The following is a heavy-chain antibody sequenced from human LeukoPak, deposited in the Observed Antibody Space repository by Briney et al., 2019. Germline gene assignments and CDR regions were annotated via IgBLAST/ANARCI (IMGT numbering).Heavy chain of an antibody. CDR2: ISSSSSYI. D-gene: IGHD6-13*01. CDR3: ARDLLAYSSSWYDAFDI. V-gene: IGHV3-21*01. CDR1: GFTFSSYS. Sequence: GGSLRLSCAASGFTFSSYSMNWVRQAPGKGLEWVSSISSSSSYIYYADSVKGRFTISRDNAKNSLYLQMNSQRAEDTAVYYCARDLLAYSSSWYDAFDIWGQGTMVTVSS. J-gene: IGHJ3*02.